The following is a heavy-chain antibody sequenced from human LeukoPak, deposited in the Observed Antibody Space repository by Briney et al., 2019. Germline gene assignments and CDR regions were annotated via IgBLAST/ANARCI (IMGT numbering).Heavy chain of an antibody. Sequence: ASVKVSCKASGYTFTGYYMHWVRQAPGQGLEWMGWINPNSGGTNYAQKFQGRVTMTRNTSISTAYMELSSLRSEDTAVYYCARGRATPANWFDPWGQGTLVTVSS. CDR1: GYTFTGYY. CDR2: INPNSGGT. CDR3: ARGRATPANWFDP. J-gene: IGHJ5*02. V-gene: IGHV1-2*02.